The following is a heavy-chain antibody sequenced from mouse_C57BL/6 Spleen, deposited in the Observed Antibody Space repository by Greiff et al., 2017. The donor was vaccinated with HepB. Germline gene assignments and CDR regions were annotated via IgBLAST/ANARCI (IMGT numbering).Heavy chain of an antibody. D-gene: IGHD2-4*01. V-gene: IGHV1-18*01. CDR2: INPNNGGT. J-gene: IGHJ1*03. Sequence: EVQLQQSGPELVKPGASVKIPCKASGYTFTDYNMDWVKQSHGKSLEWIGDINPNNGGTIYNQKFKGKATLTVDKSSSTAYMELRSLTSEDTAVYYCARYSIYYDYDAYWYFDVWGTGTTVTVSS. CDR3: ARYSIYYDYDAYWYFDV. CDR1: GYTFTDYN.